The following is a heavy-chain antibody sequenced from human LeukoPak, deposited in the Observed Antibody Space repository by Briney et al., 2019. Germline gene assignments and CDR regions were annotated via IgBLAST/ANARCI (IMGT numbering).Heavy chain of an antibody. J-gene: IGHJ4*02. CDR2: ISWNSGSI. CDR3: AKGPYYDSSGVDY. Sequence: SLRLSCAASGFTFDDYAMHWVRQAPGKGLEWVSGISWNSGSIGYADSVKGRFTISRDNSKNSLYLQMNSLRAEDTALYYCAKGPYYDSSGVDYWGQGTLVTVSS. V-gene: IGHV3-9*01. CDR1: GFTFDDYA. D-gene: IGHD3-22*01.